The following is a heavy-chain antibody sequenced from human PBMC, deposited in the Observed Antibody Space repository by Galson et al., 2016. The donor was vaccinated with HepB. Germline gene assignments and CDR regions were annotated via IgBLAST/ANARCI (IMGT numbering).Heavy chain of an antibody. CDR2: IYFSGST. CDR3: ARLPKPVEVVHDAFDI. CDR1: GGSISSSSYY. J-gene: IGHJ3*02. V-gene: IGHV4-39*01. Sequence: ETLSLTCTVSGGSISSSSYYWGWIRQPPGKGLEWIGNIYFSGSTYYIPSLTSRLTISVDTSKNQFSLKLSSVTAADTAVYYCARLPKPVEVVHDAFDIWGQGTMVTVSS. D-gene: IGHD2-21*01.